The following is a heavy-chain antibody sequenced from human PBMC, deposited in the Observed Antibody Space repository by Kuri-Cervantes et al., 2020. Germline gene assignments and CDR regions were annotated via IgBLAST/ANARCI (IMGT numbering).Heavy chain of an antibody. J-gene: IGHJ2*01. CDR1: GGSISSSNW. CDR2: IYHSGST. V-gene: IGHV4-4*02. Sequence: GSLRLSCAVSGGSISSSNWWSWVRQPPGKGLEWIGEIYHSGSTNYNPSLKSRVTISVDKSKNQFSLKLSSVTAADTAVYYCARDYDILTGYQNWYFDLWGRGTLVTVSS. D-gene: IGHD3-9*01. CDR3: ARDYDILTGYQNWYFDL.